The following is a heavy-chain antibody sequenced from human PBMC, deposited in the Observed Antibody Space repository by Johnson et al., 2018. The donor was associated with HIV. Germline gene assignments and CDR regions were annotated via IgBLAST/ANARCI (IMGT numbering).Heavy chain of an antibody. CDR3: ARSGSYYGAFDI. CDR2: ISGRGGST. D-gene: IGHD1-26*01. J-gene: IGHJ3*02. CDR1: GFTFSNYA. V-gene: IGHV3-23*04. Sequence: VQLVESGGGLVQPGGSLRLSCGASGFTFSNYAMSWVRQALGKGLEWVSAISGRGGSTYYADSVKGRFTISRDNSKNTLYLQMNSLRAEDTAVYYCARSGSYYGAFDIWGQGTMFTVSS.